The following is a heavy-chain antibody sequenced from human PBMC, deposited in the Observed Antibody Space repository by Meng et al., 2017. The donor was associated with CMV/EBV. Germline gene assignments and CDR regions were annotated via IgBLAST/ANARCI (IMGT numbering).Heavy chain of an antibody. V-gene: IGHV3-21*01. D-gene: IGHD1-26*01. CDR1: GFTFSSYS. CDR2: ISSSSSYI. Sequence: GESLKISCAASGFTFSSYSMNWVRQAPGKGLEWVSSISSSSSYIYYADSVKGRFTISRDNAKNSLHLQMNSLRAEDTAVYYCARDYVVGATTAYFQHWGQGTLVTVSS. J-gene: IGHJ1*01. CDR3: ARDYVVGATTAYFQH.